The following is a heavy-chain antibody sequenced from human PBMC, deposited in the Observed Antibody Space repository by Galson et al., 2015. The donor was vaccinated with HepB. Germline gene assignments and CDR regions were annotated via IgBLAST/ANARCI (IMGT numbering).Heavy chain of an antibody. V-gene: IGHV4-4*07. CDR1: GGSISSYY. CDR3: ARSSGWYYFDY. CDR2: IYTSGST. D-gene: IGHD6-19*01. J-gene: IGHJ4*02. Sequence: ETLSLTCTVSGGSISSYYWSWIRQPAGKGLGWIGRIYTSGSTNYNPSLKSRVTMSVDTSKNQFSLKVSSVTAADTAVYYCARSSGWYYFDYWGQGTLVTVSS.